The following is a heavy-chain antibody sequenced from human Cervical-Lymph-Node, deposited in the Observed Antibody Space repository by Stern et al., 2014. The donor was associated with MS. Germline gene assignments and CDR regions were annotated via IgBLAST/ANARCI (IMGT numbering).Heavy chain of an antibody. J-gene: IGHJ6*02. CDR3: AKDMVGYCSSTSCLYGYGMDV. CDR2: LSWNRGSI. V-gene: IGHV3-9*01. CDR1: GFNFDDYA. D-gene: IGHD2-2*01. Sequence: EVQLVESGGGLVQPGRSLGLSCAASGFNFDDYAMPWVRQAPGKGLEWVSGLSWNRGSIGYADSVKGRFTISRDNAKNSLYLQMNSLRAEDTALYYCAKDMVGYCSSTSCLYGYGMDVWGQGTTVTVSS.